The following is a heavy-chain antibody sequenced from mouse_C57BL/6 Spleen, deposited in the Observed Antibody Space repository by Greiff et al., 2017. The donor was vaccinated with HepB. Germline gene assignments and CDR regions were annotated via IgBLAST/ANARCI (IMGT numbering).Heavy chain of an antibody. CDR2: IYPRSGNT. D-gene: IGHD2-5*01. CDR1: GYTFPSYS. Sequence: QVQLQQSGAELARPGASVKLSCKASGYTFPSYSISWVKQRTGQGLEWIGEIYPRSGNTYYNEKFKGKATLTADKSSSTAYMELRSLTSEDSAVYVCARTDYYSNYERDYYAMDYWGQGTSVTVAS. J-gene: IGHJ4*01. V-gene: IGHV1-81*01. CDR3: ARTDYYSNYERDYYAMDY.